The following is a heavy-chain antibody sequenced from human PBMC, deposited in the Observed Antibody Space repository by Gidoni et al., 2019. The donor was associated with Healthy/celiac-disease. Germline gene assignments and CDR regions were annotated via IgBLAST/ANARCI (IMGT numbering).Heavy chain of an antibody. CDR2: ISGSGGST. CDR3: AKNVNWSGLNPAYYYYGMDV. D-gene: IGHD3-3*01. V-gene: IGHV3-23*01. CDR1: GFTFSSYA. J-gene: IGHJ6*02. Sequence: EVQLLESGGGLVQPGGSLRLSCAASGFTFSSYAMSWVRQAPGKGLEWVSAISGSGGSTYYADSVKGRFTISRDNSKNTLYLQMNSLRAEDTAVYYCAKNVNWSGLNPAYYYYGMDVWGQGTTVTVSS.